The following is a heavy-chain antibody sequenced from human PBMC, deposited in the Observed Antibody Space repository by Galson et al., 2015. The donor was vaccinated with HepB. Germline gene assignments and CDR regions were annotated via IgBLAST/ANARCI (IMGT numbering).Heavy chain of an antibody. CDR3: ARACRSSTCYPYYYYYMDV. V-gene: IGHV3-48*01. CDR1: GFTFSTYS. D-gene: IGHD2-2*01. CDR2: ISSGGGTI. J-gene: IGHJ6*03. Sequence: SLRLSCAASGFTFSTYSMNWVRQAPGKGLEWVSFISSGGGTIHYADSVKGRFTISRDNAKNSLYLQMSGLRAEDTALYYCARACRSSTCYPYYYYYMDVWGKGTTVTVSS.